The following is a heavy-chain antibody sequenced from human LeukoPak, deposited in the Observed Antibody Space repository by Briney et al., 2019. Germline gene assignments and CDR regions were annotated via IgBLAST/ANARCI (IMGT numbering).Heavy chain of an antibody. D-gene: IGHD1-26*01. CDR1: GGSISDYY. J-gene: IGHJ4*02. CDR2: IYSSGST. V-gene: IGHV4-4*07. CDR3: AREPNYSGSYLPDY. Sequence: PSETLSLTCTVSGGSISDYYWTWIRQPAGKGLEWIGRIYSSGSTNYNPSLKSRVTMSVDTSKNQFSLKLTSVTAADTVVYYCAREPNYSGSYLPDYWGQGTLVTVSS.